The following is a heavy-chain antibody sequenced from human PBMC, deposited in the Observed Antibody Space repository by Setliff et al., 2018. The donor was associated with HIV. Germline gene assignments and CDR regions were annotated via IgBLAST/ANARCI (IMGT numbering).Heavy chain of an antibody. CDR2: INPSSGST. J-gene: IGHJ1*01. D-gene: IGHD6-6*01. CDR1: GYTFTSYY. V-gene: IGHV1-46*01. CDR3: ARDPAPSSSASYFQH. Sequence: ASVKVSCKASGYTFTSYYMHWVRQAPGQGLEWMGIINPSSGSTTYAQKFKGRVTMTRHTSTSTVYMELSSLRSEDTAVYYCARDPAPSSSASYFQHWGQGTPVTVSS.